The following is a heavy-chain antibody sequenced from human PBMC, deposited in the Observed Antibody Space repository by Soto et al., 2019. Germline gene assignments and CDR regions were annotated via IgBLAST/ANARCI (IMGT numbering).Heavy chain of an antibody. CDR1: GYNFIGYY. D-gene: IGHD6-19*01. V-gene: IGHV1-2*02. CDR3: ARVEADSSGWYYFDY. CDR2: VSPKSGNT. J-gene: IGHJ4*02. Sequence: ASVKVSCKASGYNFIGYYIYWVRQAPGQGLELKGRVSPKSGNTNYAQRFAGRVTMTRDTSTSTVYMELSSLRSEDTAVYYCARVEADSSGWYYFDYWGQGTLVTVSS.